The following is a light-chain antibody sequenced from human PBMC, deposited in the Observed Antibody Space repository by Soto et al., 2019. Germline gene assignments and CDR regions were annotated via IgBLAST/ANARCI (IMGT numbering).Light chain of an antibody. V-gene: IGKV3-15*01. J-gene: IGKJ4*01. Sequence: EIVLAQSPAPLSVSPGERVTLSCSASQNVNRNLAWYQQKPGQAPRLLMYGVSARATGFPARFSGSGSGTDFTLTISSLQPEDFAVYYCQQYHDWPPVTFGGGTKVAI. CDR1: QNVNRN. CDR2: GVS. CDR3: QQYHDWPPVT.